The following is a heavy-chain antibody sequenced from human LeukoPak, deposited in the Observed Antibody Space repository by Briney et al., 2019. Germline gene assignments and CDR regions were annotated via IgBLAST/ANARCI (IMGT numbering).Heavy chain of an antibody. CDR3: ARERASPSITIFGPYYYYMDV. J-gene: IGHJ6*03. Sequence: GGSLRLSCAASGFTFSSYEMNWVRQAPGKGLEWVSYISSSGSTIYYADSVKGRFTISRDNAKNSLYLQMNSLRAEDTAVYYCARERASPSITIFGPYYYYMDVWGKGTTVTVSS. CDR2: ISSSGSTI. D-gene: IGHD3-3*01. CDR1: GFTFSSYE. V-gene: IGHV3-48*03.